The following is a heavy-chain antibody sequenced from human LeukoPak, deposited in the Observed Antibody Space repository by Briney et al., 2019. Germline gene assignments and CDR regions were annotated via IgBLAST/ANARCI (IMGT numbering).Heavy chain of an antibody. Sequence: TSETLSLTCTVSGGSISSYYWSWIRQPAGKGLEWIGRIYTSGSTNYNPSLKSRVTMSVDTSKNQFSLKLSSVTAADTAVYYCASDKAAAGSRWFDPWGQGTLVTVSS. CDR2: IYTSGST. D-gene: IGHD6-13*01. CDR3: ASDKAAAGSRWFDP. CDR1: GGSISSYY. V-gene: IGHV4-4*07. J-gene: IGHJ5*02.